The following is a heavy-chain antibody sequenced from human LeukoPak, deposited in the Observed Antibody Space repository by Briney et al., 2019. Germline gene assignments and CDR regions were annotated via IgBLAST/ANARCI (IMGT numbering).Heavy chain of an antibody. V-gene: IGHV3-64*01. CDR2: ISDNGGST. D-gene: IGHD5-18*01. CDR1: GFTFSSYA. J-gene: IGHJ4*02. Sequence: GGSLRLSCAASGFTFSSYAMHWVRQAPGKGLEYVSTISDNGGSTFYANSVKGRFTISRDNSKNTLYLQMNSLRAEDTAVYYCAKDRGYSYGLFDYWGQGTLVTVSS. CDR3: AKDRGYSYGLFDY.